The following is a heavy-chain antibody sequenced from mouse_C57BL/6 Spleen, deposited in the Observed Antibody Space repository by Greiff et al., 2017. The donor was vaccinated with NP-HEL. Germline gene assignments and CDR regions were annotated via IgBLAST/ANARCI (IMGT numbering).Heavy chain of an antibody. CDR2: INPSSGYT. J-gene: IGHJ2*01. V-gene: IGHV1-4*01. CDR1: GYTFTSYT. D-gene: IGHD1-1*01. Sequence: QVQLQQSGAELARPGASVKMSCTASGYTFTSYTMHWVKQRPGQGLEWIGYINPSSGYTKYNQKFKDKATLTADKSSSTAYMQLSSLTSEDAAVYYCARTYYYGSSPYFDDWGQVTTLTVSS. CDR3: ARTYYYGSSPYFDD.